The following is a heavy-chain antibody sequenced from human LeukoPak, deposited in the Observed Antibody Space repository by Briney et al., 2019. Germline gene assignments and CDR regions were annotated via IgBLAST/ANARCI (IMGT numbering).Heavy chain of an antibody. D-gene: IGHD2-15*01. CDR1: GVPVSSKDRY. V-gene: IGHV4-39*07. CDR2: INYFGTT. Sequence: PSETLSLTCAVSGVPVSSKDRYWAWIRQPPGRGLEWIGSINYFGTTFYNPSLKTRVTVSVDTSKNQFSLKLSSVTAADTAVYYCARGYCSGGSCYSYYYYNYMDVWGKGTTVTVSS. CDR3: ARGYCSGGSCYSYYYYNYMDV. J-gene: IGHJ6*03.